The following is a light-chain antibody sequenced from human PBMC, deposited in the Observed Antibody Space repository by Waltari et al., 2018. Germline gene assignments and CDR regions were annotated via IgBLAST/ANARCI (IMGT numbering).Light chain of an antibody. Sequence: IVMMQSPATLSVSPGESATLSCRASQSVSSNLAWYQHKPGQAPRLLIYGASTRATGIAARFSGSGSGTEFTLTISSLQSEDFAVYYCQHYNNRPPITFGQGTRLEIK. CDR2: GAS. CDR1: QSVSSN. CDR3: QHYNNRPPIT. J-gene: IGKJ5*01. V-gene: IGKV3-15*01.